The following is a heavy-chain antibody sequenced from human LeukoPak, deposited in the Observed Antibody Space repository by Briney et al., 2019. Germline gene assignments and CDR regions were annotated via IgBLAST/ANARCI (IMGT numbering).Heavy chain of an antibody. D-gene: IGHD1-26*01. CDR3: VRDRGRASVDY. J-gene: IGHJ4*02. CDR1: GFTFSGYW. Sequence: PGGSLRLSCAASGFTFSGYWMGWVRQAPGKGLEWVANIKQDASEEYYVDSVKGRFTISRDNAKNSLYLQMNSLRAEDTAVYYCVRDRGRASVDYWGQGTLVTVSS. CDR2: IKQDASEE. V-gene: IGHV3-7*01.